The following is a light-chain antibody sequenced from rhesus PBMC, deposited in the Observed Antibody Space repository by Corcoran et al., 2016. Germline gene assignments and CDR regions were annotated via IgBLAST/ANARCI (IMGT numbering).Light chain of an antibody. CDR3: QQYNSAPPT. Sequence: DIQMTQSPSSLSASVGDRVTITCRTSQGISSWLAWYQQKPGKASKLLIYKASSFQSGVPSRFSGSGSGTDLTLTISSLQPEDFATYYCQQYNSAPPTFGQGTKVEIK. V-gene: IGKV1-21*01. CDR1: QGISSW. J-gene: IGKJ1*01. CDR2: KAS.